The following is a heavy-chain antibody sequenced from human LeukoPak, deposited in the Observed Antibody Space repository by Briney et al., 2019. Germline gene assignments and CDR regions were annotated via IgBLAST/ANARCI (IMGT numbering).Heavy chain of an antibody. Sequence: ASVKVSCKASGYTFTSYYMHWVRQAPGQGLEWMGIINPSGGSTSYAQKFQGRVTITADESTSTAYMELSSLRSEDTAVYYCARPGGRIVGATLNHWGQGTLVTVSS. CDR1: GYTFTSYY. CDR3: ARPGGRIVGATLNH. J-gene: IGHJ5*02. V-gene: IGHV1-46*01. CDR2: INPSGGST. D-gene: IGHD1-26*01.